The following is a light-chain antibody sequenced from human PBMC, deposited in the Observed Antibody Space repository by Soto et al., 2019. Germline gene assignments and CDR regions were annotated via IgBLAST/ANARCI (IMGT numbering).Light chain of an antibody. CDR1: QIFSSN. CDR2: GVS. Sequence: EILMTQSPATLSVSPGERATLSCRAVQIFSSNLAWYQQKPGQAPRLLIYGVSTRATDIPARFSGSGSGTEFTLTISSLQSEDFAVYYCQQYNNWPPTWTFGQGTKVDIK. V-gene: IGKV3-15*01. J-gene: IGKJ1*01. CDR3: QQYNNWPPTWT.